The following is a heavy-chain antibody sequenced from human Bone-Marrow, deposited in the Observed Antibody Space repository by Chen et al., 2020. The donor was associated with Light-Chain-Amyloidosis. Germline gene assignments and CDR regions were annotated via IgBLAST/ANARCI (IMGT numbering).Heavy chain of an antibody. CDR1: GYTFPNYW. D-gene: IGHD5-12*01. CDR2: ISPDDSDA. J-gene: IGHJ4*02. Sequence: EVQLEQSGPEVKKPGESLKISCKGSGYTFPNYWIGWVRQMPGKGLEWMGVISPDDSDAGYSPSFEGQVTISADKSITTAYLQWRSLKASDTAMYYCARRRDGYNFDYWGQGTLVTVSS. V-gene: IGHV5-51*01. CDR3: ARRRDGYNFDY.